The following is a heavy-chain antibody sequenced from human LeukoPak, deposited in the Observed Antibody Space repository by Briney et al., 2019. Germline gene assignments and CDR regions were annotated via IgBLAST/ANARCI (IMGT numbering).Heavy chain of an antibody. CDR1: GYTFTYYY. D-gene: IGHD4-17*01. V-gene: IGHV1-2*06. J-gene: IGHJ6*01. CDR2: INPNSGDT. Sequence: ASVKVSCKASGYTFTYYYINWVRQAPGQGLEWMGRINPNSGDTNYAQKFQGRVTMTRDTSISTAYMELLRSDDTAVYYCARVWTTVRGMDVWGQGTTVTVSS. CDR3: ARVWTTVRGMDV.